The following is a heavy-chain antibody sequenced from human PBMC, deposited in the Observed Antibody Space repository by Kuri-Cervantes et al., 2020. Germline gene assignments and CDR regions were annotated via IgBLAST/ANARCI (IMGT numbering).Heavy chain of an antibody. D-gene: IGHD3-3*01. CDR1: GFTFTSSA. V-gene: IGHV1-58*01. CDR2: IVVGSGNT. CDR3: ARELRITIFGVVTTNNWFDP. J-gene: IGHJ5*02. Sequence: SVKVSCKASGFTFTSSAVQWVRQARGQRLEWIGWIVVGSGNTNYAQKFQGRVTITADESTSTAYMELSSLRSEDTAVYYCARELRITIFGVVTTNNWFDPWGQGTLVTVSS.